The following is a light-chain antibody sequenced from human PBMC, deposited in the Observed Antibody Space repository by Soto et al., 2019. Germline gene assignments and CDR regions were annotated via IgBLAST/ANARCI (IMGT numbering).Light chain of an antibody. Sequence: SYELTQPPSVSVAPGQTARIPCGGNDIGSKTVQWYHQKPGQAPVLVVYDDSVRPSGIPERYSGHNSGNTATLTISRVEAGDEADYYCQVWDTTTDHVVFGGGTKLTVL. CDR2: DDS. CDR3: QVWDTTTDHVV. J-gene: IGLJ3*02. CDR1: DIGSKT. V-gene: IGLV3-21*02.